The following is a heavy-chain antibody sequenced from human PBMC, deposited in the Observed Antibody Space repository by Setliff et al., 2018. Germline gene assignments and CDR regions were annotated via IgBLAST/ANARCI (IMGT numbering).Heavy chain of an antibody. J-gene: IGHJ3*02. CDR1: GYTFTSDD. Sequence: SVKVSCKASGYTFTSDDINWVRQATGQGLEWMGWMNPNSGNTGYAQKFQGRVTMTRNTSMSTAYMELSSLRSEDTAIYYCVRGGRAMGYCSGGTCLENAFDIWGQGTMVTVSS. V-gene: IGHV1-8*02. CDR3: VRGGRAMGYCSGGTCLENAFDI. D-gene: IGHD2-15*01. CDR2: MNPNSGNT.